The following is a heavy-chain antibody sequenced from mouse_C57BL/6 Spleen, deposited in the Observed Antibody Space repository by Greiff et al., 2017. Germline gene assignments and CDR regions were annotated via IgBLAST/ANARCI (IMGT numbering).Heavy chain of an antibody. CDR3: ARRSVYYGSSCVRDYYAMDY. V-gene: IGHV1-78*01. Sequence: QVQLQQSDAELVKPGASVKISCKVSGYTFTDHTIHWMKQRPEQGLEWIGYIYPRDGSTKYTEKFKGKATLTADNSSSTAYMQLYSLTSEDSAVXVCARRSVYYGSSCVRDYYAMDYWGQGTSVTVSS. J-gene: IGHJ4*01. CDR1: GYTFTDHT. CDR2: IYPRDGST. D-gene: IGHD1-1*01.